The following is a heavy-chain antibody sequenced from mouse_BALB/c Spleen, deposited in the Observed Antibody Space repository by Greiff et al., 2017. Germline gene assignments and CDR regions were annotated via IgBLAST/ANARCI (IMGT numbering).Heavy chain of an antibody. CDR2: ISNGGGST. V-gene: IGHV5-12-2*01. Sequence: EVKLMESGGGLVQPGGSLKLSCAASGFTFSSYTMSWVRQTPEKRLEWVAYISNGGGSTYYPDTVKGRFTISRDNAKNTLYLQMSSLKSEDTAMYYCARHEGYDYYAMDYWGQGTSVTVSS. CDR1: GFTFSSYT. CDR3: ARHEGYDYYAMDY. J-gene: IGHJ4*01.